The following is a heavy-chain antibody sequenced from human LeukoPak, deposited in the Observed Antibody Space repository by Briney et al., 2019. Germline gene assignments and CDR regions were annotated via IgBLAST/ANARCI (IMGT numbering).Heavy chain of an antibody. CDR3: AREIEGYSDFYSFGRPDNYWFDP. V-gene: IGHV4-34*01. CDR1: GGSLSGYY. Sequence: PSETLSLTCAVYGGSLSGYYWSWIRQPPGKGLEWIGEVNHSGSTNYNPSLKSRVAMSVDKSNNQFSLKLSFVTAADTAVYFCAREIEGYSDFYSFGRPDNYWFDPWGQGTLITVSS. CDR2: VNHSGST. J-gene: IGHJ5*02. D-gene: IGHD2-21*02.